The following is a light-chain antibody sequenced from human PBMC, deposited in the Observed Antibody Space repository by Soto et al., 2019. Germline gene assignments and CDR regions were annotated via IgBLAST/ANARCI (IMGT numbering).Light chain of an antibody. J-gene: IGLJ2*01. CDR2: EVD. Sequence: QSALTQPASVSGSPGQSITISCTGISTDIGGYTYVSWYQQYPGKVPKLMIYEVDNRPSGVSNRFSGSKSGSTASLTISGLQAEDEADYFCSSYSRTTTRVVFGGRTKLTVL. V-gene: IGLV2-14*01. CDR1: STDIGGYTY. CDR3: SSYSRTTTRVV.